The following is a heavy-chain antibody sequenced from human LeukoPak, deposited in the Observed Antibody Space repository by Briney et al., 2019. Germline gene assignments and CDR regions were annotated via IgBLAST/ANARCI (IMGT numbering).Heavy chain of an antibody. D-gene: IGHD3-10*01. CDR3: AKDGQLGFGEFGY. V-gene: IGHV3-43D*03. CDR2: ISWDGGST. CDR1: GFTFDDYA. Sequence: GGSLRLSCAASGFTFDDYAMHWVRQAPGKGLEWVSLISWDGGSTYYADSVKGRFTISRDNSKNSLYLQMNSLRAEDTALYYCAKDGQLGFGEFGYWGQGTLVTVSS. J-gene: IGHJ4*02.